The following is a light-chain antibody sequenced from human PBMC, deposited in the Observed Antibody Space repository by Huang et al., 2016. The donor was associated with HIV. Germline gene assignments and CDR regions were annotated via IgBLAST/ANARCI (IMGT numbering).Light chain of an antibody. Sequence: EIVLTQSPATLSLSPGERATLSCRARQSVSSYLAWYQQKPGQAPRLLIYDASNRATGIPARFGGSGSGTDFTLTISSLEPEDFAVYYCQQRRNWPPWTFGQGTKVEIK. CDR1: QSVSSY. V-gene: IGKV3-11*01. CDR3: QQRRNWPPWT. J-gene: IGKJ1*01. CDR2: DAS.